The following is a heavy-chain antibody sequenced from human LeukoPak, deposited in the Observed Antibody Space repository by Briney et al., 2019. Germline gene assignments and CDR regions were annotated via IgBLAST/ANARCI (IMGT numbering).Heavy chain of an antibody. CDR1: GFTFSSYA. CDR3: AKDGMGSSWGPWDYFDY. J-gene: IGHJ4*02. CDR2: ISGSGGST. V-gene: IGHV3-23*01. D-gene: IGHD6-13*01. Sequence: GGSLRLSCAAPGFTFSSYAMSWVRQAPGKGLEWVSAISGSGGSTYYADSVKGRFTISRDNSKNTLYLQMNSLRAEDTAVYYCAKDGMGSSWGPWDYFDYWGQGTLVTVSS.